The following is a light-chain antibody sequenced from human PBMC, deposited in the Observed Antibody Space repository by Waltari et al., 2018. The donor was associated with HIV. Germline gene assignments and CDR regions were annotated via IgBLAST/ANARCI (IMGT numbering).Light chain of an antibody. CDR3: QQYYSIPYT. CDR2: WAS. V-gene: IGKV4-1*01. CDR1: PSVLYSSNNKNY. Sequence: DIVMTQSPDSLAVSLGERATINFKSSPSVLYSSNNKNYLGWYQQKPEQPPKLLIYWASTRESGVPDRFSGSGSGTDFTLTISSLQAEDVAVYYCQQYYSIPYTFGQGTKLEIK. J-gene: IGKJ2*01.